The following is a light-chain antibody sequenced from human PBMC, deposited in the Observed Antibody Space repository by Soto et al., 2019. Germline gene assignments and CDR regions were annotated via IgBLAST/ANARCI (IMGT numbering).Light chain of an antibody. CDR2: EVS. CDR3: SSYAGSSNFVL. V-gene: IGLV2-8*01. J-gene: IGLJ2*01. CDR1: SSDVGGYNY. Sequence: QSALTQPPYASGSPGQSVTISCTGTSSDVGGYNYVSWYQQHPGKAPKLMIYEVSKRPSGVPDRFSGSKSGNTASLTVSGLQAEDEADYYCSSYAGSSNFVLFGGGTKVTVL.